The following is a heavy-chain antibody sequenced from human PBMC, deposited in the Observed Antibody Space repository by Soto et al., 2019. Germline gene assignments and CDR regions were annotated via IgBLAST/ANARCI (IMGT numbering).Heavy chain of an antibody. CDR3: VRDAIGDATNWFDP. CDR1: GYTFTEND. J-gene: IGHJ5*02. CDR2: MNPNSGNT. Sequence: QVQLVQSGAEVKRPGASVKVSCKASGYTFTENDINWVRQATGQGLEWMGWMNPNSGNTGYAQKFQGRVTMTRDNSITTAYMELSSLRSEDTAVYFCVRDAIGDATNWFDPWGQGTLVTVSS. V-gene: IGHV1-8*01.